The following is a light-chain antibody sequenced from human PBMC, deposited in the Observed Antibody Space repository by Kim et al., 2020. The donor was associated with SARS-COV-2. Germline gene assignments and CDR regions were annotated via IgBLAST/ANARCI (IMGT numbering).Light chain of an antibody. J-gene: IGKJ4*01. V-gene: IGKV3-20*01. CDR3: QQYSASQLT. Sequence: EIVLTQSPGTLSLSPGDRATLSCRASQSVSSSYLAWYQQKPCQAPRLLIYGASSRATGIPDRFSGSGSGTDFTLTISRLEPADFAVYYCQQYSASQLTFGGGTKVEI. CDR1: QSVSSSY. CDR2: GAS.